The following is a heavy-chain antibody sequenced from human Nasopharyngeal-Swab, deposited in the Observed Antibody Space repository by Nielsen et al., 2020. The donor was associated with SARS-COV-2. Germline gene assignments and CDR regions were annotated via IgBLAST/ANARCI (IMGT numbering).Heavy chain of an antibody. CDR1: GFTFSNYW. D-gene: IGHD2-15*01. J-gene: IGHJ4*02. V-gene: IGHV3-7*01. Sequence: GESLKISCAASGFTFSNYWMCWVRQAPGKGLEWVANIKQDGSEKYYVDSVKGRFTISSDNAKNSLYLQMNRLRAEDKAVYYCARARLGWVGVVAATPPDYWGQGTLVTVSS. CDR2: IKQDGSEK. CDR3: ARARLGWVGVVAATPPDY.